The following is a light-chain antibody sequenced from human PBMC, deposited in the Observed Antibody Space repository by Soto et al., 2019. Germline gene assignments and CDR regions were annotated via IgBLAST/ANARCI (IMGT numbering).Light chain of an antibody. Sequence: EIVMTHSPATLSVSPGERATLSCRASQSVSSNLAWYQQKPGQAPRLLIYGASTRATGIPARFSGSGSGTEFTLTISSLQSEDFALYYCQQYNNWPVAFGQGTKVEIK. J-gene: IGKJ1*01. CDR1: QSVSSN. CDR2: GAS. CDR3: QQYNNWPVA. V-gene: IGKV3-15*01.